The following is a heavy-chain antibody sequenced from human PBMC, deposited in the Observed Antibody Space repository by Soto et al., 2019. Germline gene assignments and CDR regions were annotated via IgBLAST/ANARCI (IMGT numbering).Heavy chain of an antibody. CDR2: INPSGGST. J-gene: IGHJ4*02. D-gene: IGHD2-15*01. CDR1: GYTFTSYY. CDR3: ARDRKVVATWSCFAY. Sequence: ASVKVSCKASGYTFTSYYMHWVRQAPGQGLEWMGIINPSGGSTSYAQKFQGRVTMTRDTSTGTVYMELSSLRSEDTAVYYCARDRKVVATWSCFAYWGQGTLVPVSS. V-gene: IGHV1-46*01.